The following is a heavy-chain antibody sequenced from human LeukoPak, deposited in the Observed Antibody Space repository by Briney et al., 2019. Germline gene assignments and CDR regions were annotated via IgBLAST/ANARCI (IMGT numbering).Heavy chain of an antibody. J-gene: IGHJ4*02. CDR2: ISYDGSNK. D-gene: IGHD2-21*02. CDR1: GFTFSSYA. Sequence: PGRSLRLSCAASGFTFSSYAMHWVRQAPGKGLEGVAVISYDGSNKYYADSVKGRFTISRDNSKNTLYLQMNSLRAEDTAVYYSAKERSRSCDCLDYWGQGTLVTVSA. V-gene: IGHV3-30*04. CDR3: AKERSRSCDCLDY.